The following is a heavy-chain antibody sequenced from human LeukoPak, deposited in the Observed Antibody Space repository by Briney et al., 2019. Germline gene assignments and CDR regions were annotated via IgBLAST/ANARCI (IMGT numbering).Heavy chain of an antibody. CDR3: ARDLRGYYYDSSGSLDY. D-gene: IGHD3-22*01. CDR1: GGSVSSGSYY. V-gene: IGHV4-61*01. J-gene: IGHJ4*02. Sequence: TLSLTCTVSGGSVSSGSYYWSWIRQPPGKGLEWIGYIYYSGSTNYNPSLKSRVTISVDTSKNQFSLKLSSVTAADTAVYYCARDLRGYYYDSSGSLDYWGQGTLVTVSS. CDR2: IYYSGST.